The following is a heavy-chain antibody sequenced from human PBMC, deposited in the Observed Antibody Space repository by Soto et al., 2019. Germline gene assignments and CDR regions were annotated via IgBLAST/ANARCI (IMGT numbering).Heavy chain of an antibody. CDR3: AKGDRITIFGVVTWFDP. D-gene: IGHD3-3*01. J-gene: IGHJ5*02. Sequence: AGGSLRLSCAASGFTFSSYAMSWVRQAPGKGLEWVSAISGSGGSTYYADSVKGRFIISRDNSKNTLYLQMNSLRAEDTAVYYCAKGDRITIFGVVTWFDPWGQGTLVTVSS. CDR2: ISGSGGST. V-gene: IGHV3-23*01. CDR1: GFTFSSYA.